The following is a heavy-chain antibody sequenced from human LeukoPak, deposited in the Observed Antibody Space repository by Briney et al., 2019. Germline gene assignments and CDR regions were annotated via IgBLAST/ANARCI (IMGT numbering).Heavy chain of an antibody. CDR1: GFAFSSYA. D-gene: IGHD2-21*02. CDR3: ARDGCGGDCYSNY. Sequence: AGRSLRLSCAASGFAFSSYAMHWVRQAPGKGLEWVAVISYDGSNKYYAGSVKGRFTISRDNSKNTLYLQMNSLRAEDTAVYYCARDGCGGDCYSNYWGQGTLVTVSS. CDR2: ISYDGSNK. J-gene: IGHJ4*02. V-gene: IGHV3-30-3*01.